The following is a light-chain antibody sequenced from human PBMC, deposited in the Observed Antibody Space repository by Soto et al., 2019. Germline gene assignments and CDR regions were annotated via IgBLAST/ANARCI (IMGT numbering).Light chain of an antibody. J-gene: IGKJ2*01. CDR3: QLYDRFPYT. V-gene: IGKV1-5*03. CDR2: KAS. Sequence: DIQMTQSPSTLSASIGDTVIITCRASQSINSWLAWYQQKPGKAPKLLIHKASTLESGVPSRFSGSESGTKFTLTSISLQPDEFATLYCQLYDRFPYTFGQGTKLEIK. CDR1: QSINSW.